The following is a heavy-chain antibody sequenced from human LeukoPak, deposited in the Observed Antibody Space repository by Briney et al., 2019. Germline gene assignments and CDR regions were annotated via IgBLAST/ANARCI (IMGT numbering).Heavy chain of an antibody. J-gene: IGHJ4*02. CDR3: ARRHCSSTSCYLMALDY. Sequence: GESLKISCKGSGYSFTSYWISWVRQMPGKGLEWMGRIDPSDSYTNYSPSFQGHVTISADKSISTAYPQWSSLKASDTAMHYCARRHCSSTSCYLMALDYWGQGNLVTVSS. D-gene: IGHD2-2*01. CDR1: GYSFTSYW. CDR2: IDPSDSYT. V-gene: IGHV5-10-1*01.